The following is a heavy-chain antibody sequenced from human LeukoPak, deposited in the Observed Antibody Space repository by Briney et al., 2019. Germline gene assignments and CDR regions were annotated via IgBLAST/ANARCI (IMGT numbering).Heavy chain of an antibody. J-gene: IGHJ3*02. Sequence: GGSLRLSCAASGFTFSDYYMSWIRQAPGKGLEWVSYISLNSGRNIYYAQSVKGRFTISRDNDKNSLFLQMNSLRAEDTAVYYCATNSGLYSSHIPRHAFDIWGQGTMVTVSS. V-gene: IGHV3-11*01. CDR2: ISLNSGRNI. CDR1: GFTFSDYY. CDR3: ATNSGLYSSHIPRHAFDI. D-gene: IGHD6-13*01.